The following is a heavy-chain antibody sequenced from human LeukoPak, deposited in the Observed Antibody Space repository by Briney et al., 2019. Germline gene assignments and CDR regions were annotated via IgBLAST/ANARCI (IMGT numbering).Heavy chain of an antibody. CDR2: INPNSGGT. Sequence: ASVTVSCKASGYTFTDYYMHWVRQAAGQGLEWMGWINPNSGGTNYAQKFQGRVTMTRDTSISTDYMDLSSLTSDDTAVYYCARGSNLHCTSSTCRSVDLWGQGTLVTVSS. V-gene: IGHV1-2*02. D-gene: IGHD2-2*01. J-gene: IGHJ5*02. CDR1: GYTFTDYY. CDR3: ARGSNLHCTSSTCRSVDL.